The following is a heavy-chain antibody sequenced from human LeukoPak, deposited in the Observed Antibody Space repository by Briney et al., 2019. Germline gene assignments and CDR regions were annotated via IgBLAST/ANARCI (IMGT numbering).Heavy chain of an antibody. V-gene: IGHV3-48*04. CDR2: ISSTGDTI. D-gene: IGHD3-10*01. CDR1: GFTFSDSR. CDR3: ASVSGSYLDHHH. Sequence: PGGSLRLSCIASGFTFSDSRMSWVRQAPGKGLEWVSFISSTGDTIYYTDSVKGRFTISRDNAKNSLFLQMNSLRAEDTAVYYCASVSGSYLDHHHWGQGTLVTVSS. J-gene: IGHJ1*01.